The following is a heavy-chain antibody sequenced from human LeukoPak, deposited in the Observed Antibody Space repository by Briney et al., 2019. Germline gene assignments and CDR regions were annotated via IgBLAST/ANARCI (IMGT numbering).Heavy chain of an antibody. J-gene: IGHJ5*02. CDR1: GFTFSSYS. D-gene: IGHD6-13*01. V-gene: IGHV3-48*02. CDR3: ASISSWPSWFDP. Sequence: HTGGSLRLSCAASGFTFSSYSMNWVRQAPGKGLEWASYISSSSSTIYYADSVKGRFTISRDNAKNSLYLQMNSLRDEDTAVYYCASISSWPSWFDPWGQGTLVTVSS. CDR2: ISSSSSTI.